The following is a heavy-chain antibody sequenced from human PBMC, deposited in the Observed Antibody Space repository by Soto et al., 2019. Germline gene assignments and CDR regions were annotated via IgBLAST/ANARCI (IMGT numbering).Heavy chain of an antibody. J-gene: IGHJ4*02. D-gene: IGHD3-9*01. V-gene: IGHV3-21*01. CDR1: GFTFSSYS. CDR2: ISSSSSYI. Sequence: GGSLRLSCAASGFTFSSYSMNWVRQAPGKGLEWVSSISSSSSYIYYADSVKGRFTISRDNAKNSLYRQMNSLRAEDTAVYYCARGYYDILTGYYNWGQGTLVTVSS. CDR3: ARGYYDILTGYYN.